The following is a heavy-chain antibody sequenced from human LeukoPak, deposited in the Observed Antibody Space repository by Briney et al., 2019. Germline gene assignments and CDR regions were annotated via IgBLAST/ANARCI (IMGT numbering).Heavy chain of an antibody. V-gene: IGHV3-49*03. Sequence: PGGSLRLSCAASGFTFSAYAMTWFRQAPGKGLEWVGLIRSKAYGETTENAASVEGRFTISRDDSKSIAYLQMNNLTTEDTAVYYCARLGGVVLLWLGEIPAGGDHWGQGTLVTVSS. CDR1: GFTFSAYA. CDR3: ARLGGVVLLWLGEIPAGGDH. D-gene: IGHD3-10*01. J-gene: IGHJ4*02. CDR2: IRSKAYGETT.